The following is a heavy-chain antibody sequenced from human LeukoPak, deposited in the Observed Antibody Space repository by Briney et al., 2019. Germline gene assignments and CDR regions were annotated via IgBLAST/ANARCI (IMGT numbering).Heavy chain of an antibody. CDR2: IYHSGST. D-gene: IGHD3-10*01. V-gene: IGHV4-38-2*02. J-gene: IGHJ4*02. Sequence: PSETLSLTCTVSGYSISSGYYWGWIRQPPGKGLEWIGSIYHSGSTYYNPPLKSRVTISVDTSKNQFSLKLSSVTAADTAVYYCARDDYYGSGSFDYWGQGTLVTVSS. CDR1: GYSISSGYY. CDR3: ARDDYYGSGSFDY.